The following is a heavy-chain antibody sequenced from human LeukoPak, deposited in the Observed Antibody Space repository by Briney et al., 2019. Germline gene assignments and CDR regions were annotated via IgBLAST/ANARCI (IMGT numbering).Heavy chain of an antibody. D-gene: IGHD4-17*01. CDR1: GFTFSSYA. CDR3: ATRYGDPFDY. V-gene: IGHV3-23*01. CDR2: ISGSGGCT. J-gene: IGHJ4*02. Sequence: GGSLRLSCAASGFTFSSYAMSWVRQAPGKGQEWVSAISGSGGCTYYADSVKGRFTISRDNSKNTLYLQMNSLRAEDTAVYYCATRYGDPFDYWGQGTLVTVSS.